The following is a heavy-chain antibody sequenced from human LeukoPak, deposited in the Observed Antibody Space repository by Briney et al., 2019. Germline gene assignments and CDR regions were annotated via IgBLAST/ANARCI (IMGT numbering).Heavy chain of an antibody. V-gene: IGHV3-30*01. CDR2: ISYDGSNK. D-gene: IGHD1-26*01. CDR1: GFTFSSYS. Sequence: GSLRLSFSASGFTFSSYSIQWVRQAPGKGLEWGAVISYDGSNKYYADSVKGRFTISRDNSKNTLYLQMNSLRAEDTAVYYCARAGAWELPYFDYWGQGTLVTVSS. CDR3: ARAGAWELPYFDY. J-gene: IGHJ4*02.